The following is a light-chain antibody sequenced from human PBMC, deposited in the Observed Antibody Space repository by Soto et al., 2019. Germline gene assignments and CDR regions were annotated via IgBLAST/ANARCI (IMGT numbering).Light chain of an antibody. CDR2: ATS. Sequence: DIQMTQSPSSVSASVGDRVTITCRASQDISTWLAWYQQKPGKAPNLLIYATSSVQNGVPSWFSGRGSGTDFTLTISSLQPEDFATYYCLQTSRFPWTFGQGTKVEIK. CDR1: QDISTW. V-gene: IGKV1-12*01. J-gene: IGKJ1*01. CDR3: LQTSRFPWT.